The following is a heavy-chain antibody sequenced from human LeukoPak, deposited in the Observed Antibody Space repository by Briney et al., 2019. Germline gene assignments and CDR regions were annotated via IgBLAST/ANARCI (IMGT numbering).Heavy chain of an antibody. D-gene: IGHD2-2*01. CDR1: GFTFSSYG. J-gene: IGHJ6*02. Sequence: PGGSLRLSCAASGFTFSSYGMHWVRQAPGKGLEWVAVIWYDGSNKYYADSVKGRFTISRDNSKNTLYLQMNSLRAEDTAVYYCARVPYCSSTSCPSHYYYGMDVWGQGTTVTVSS. CDR2: IWYDGSNK. CDR3: ARVPYCSSTSCPSHYYYGMDV. V-gene: IGHV3-33*01.